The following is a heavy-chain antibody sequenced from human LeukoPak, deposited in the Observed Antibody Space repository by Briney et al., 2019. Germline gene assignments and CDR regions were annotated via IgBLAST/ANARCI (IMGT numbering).Heavy chain of an antibody. CDR2: ISGSGGST. J-gene: IGHJ4*02. CDR3: AKSMGSTLFDY. CDR1: GLTFSSYA. Sequence: GGSLRLSCAASGLTFSSYAMSWVRQAPGKGLEWVSGISGSGGSTYYADSVKGRFTISRDNSKNTLYLQMNSLRAEDTAVYYCAKSMGSTLFDYWGQGTLVTVSS. V-gene: IGHV3-23*01. D-gene: IGHD5/OR15-5a*01.